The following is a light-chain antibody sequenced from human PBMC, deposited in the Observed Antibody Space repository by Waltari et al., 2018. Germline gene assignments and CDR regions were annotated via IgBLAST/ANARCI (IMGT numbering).Light chain of an antibody. CDR2: GAS. CDR3: QQSYSLPDT. Sequence: EIVLTQSPGTLSLSLGERATLSCRASQSVSRALAWYQQKPGQAPRLLIYGASTRATGIPDRFSGSGSGTDFSLTISRLEPDDFATYYCQQSYSLPDTFGQGTKLEIK. V-gene: IGKV3-20*01. J-gene: IGKJ2*01. CDR1: QSVSRA.